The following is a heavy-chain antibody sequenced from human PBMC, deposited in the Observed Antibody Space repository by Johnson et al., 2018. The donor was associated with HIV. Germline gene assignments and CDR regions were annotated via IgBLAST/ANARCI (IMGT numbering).Heavy chain of an antibody. Sequence: VQLVESGGGLVKPGGSLRLSCTASGFTFSDASMSWVRQAPGKGLEWVGHIKSKTDGGTTDYAAPVKGGCTISRDDSKNTLYLQMNSLKTEDAAVYYCTVRISMILALTRRDQDIWGQGTMVTVSS. CDR1: GFTFSDAS. CDR3: TVRISMILALTRRDQDI. J-gene: IGHJ3*02. D-gene: IGHD3-22*01. V-gene: IGHV3-15*01. CDR2: IKSKTDGGTT.